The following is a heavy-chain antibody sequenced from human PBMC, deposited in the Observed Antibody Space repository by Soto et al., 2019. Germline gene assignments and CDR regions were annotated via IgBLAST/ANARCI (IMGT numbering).Heavy chain of an antibody. CDR3: AKWHSSSSVGY. V-gene: IGHV3-30*18. D-gene: IGHD6-6*01. CDR1: GFTFSSYG. Sequence: PGGSLRLSCAASGFTFSSYGMHWVRQAPGKGLEWVAVISYDGSNKYYADSVKGRFTISRDNSKNTLYLQMNSLRAEDTAVYYCAKWHSSSSVGYWGQGTLVTVSS. J-gene: IGHJ4*02. CDR2: ISYDGSNK.